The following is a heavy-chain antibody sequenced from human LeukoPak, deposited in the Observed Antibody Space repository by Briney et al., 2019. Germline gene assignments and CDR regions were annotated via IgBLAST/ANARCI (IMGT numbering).Heavy chain of an antibody. D-gene: IGHD6-19*01. J-gene: IGHJ3*02. V-gene: IGHV3-74*01. Sequence: PGGSLGLSCAASGFSFSFSSLWMHWVRQAPGEGLVWVSRINGAGSTTSYADSVKGRFTISRDNAKNTLYLQMNSLRAEDTAVYYCARVRKYSSGWYDAFDIWGQGTMVTVSS. CDR2: INGAGSTT. CDR3: ARVRKYSSGWYDAFDI. CDR1: GFSFSFSSLW.